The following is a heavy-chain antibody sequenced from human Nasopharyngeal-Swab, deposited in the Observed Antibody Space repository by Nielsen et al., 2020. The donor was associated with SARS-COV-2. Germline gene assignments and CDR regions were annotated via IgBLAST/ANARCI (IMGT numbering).Heavy chain of an antibody. CDR2: INSDGSST. CDR1: GFTFSSYW. Sequence: GESLKISCAASGFTFSSYWMHWVRQAPGKGLVWVSRINSDGSSTSYADSVKGRFTISRDNSKNTLYLQMNSLRAEDTAVYYCAKDPSLIAGYSSGWRFDYWGQGTLVTVSS. CDR3: AKDPSLIAGYSSGWRFDY. V-gene: IGHV3-74*01. D-gene: IGHD6-19*01. J-gene: IGHJ4*02.